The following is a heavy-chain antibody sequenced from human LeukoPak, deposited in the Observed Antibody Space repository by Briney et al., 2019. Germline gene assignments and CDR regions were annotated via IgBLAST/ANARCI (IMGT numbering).Heavy chain of an antibody. J-gene: IGHJ3*02. CDR2: ISYGGGVT. V-gene: IGHV3-23*01. CDR1: GFTFSNYA. Sequence: PGGSLRLSCAASGFTFSNYAMSWVRQAPGKGLEWVSSISYGGGVTYYADSVKGRFAISRDSSKNTLYLQMNGLRGEDTAVYYCAKDDGGSPPDAFDIWGQGRLVTVSS. D-gene: IGHD3-10*01. CDR3: AKDDGGSPPDAFDI.